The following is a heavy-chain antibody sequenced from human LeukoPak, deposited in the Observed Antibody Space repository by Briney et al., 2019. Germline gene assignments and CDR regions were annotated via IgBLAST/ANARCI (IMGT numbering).Heavy chain of an antibody. V-gene: IGHV4-34*01. CDR2: IYYGGSP. D-gene: IGHD2-8*01. J-gene: IGHJ4*02. CDR3: ARHPGRMVSFDF. CDR1: GGSFSGYY. Sequence: SETLSLTCAVYGGSFSGYYWSWIRQPPGKGPEWIGTIYYGGSPYYNPSLKSRATISVHTSKNQFSLKLSSVTAADTAVYYCARHPGRMVSFDFWGQGALVTVSS.